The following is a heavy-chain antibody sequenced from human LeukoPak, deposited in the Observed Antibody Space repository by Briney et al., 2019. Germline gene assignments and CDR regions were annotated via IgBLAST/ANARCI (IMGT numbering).Heavy chain of an antibody. CDR2: IKQDGTSK. V-gene: IGHV3-7*02. Sequence: PGGSLRLSCAASGFTLSRSWMGWVRQAPGKGLEWVANIKQDGTSKYYVDSVMGRFTISRDNAENSVYLQMNSLSAGDTAVYYCARHGDYCFDLWGPGTRVTVSS. D-gene: IGHD2-21*01. CDR1: GFTLSRSW. CDR3: ARHGDYCFDL. J-gene: IGHJ4*02.